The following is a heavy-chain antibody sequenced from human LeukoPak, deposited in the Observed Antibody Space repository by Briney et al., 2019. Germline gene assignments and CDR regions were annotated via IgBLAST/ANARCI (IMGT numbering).Heavy chain of an antibody. V-gene: IGHV4-39*01. CDR1: GGSISSSSYY. CDR3: ARKAEDVVVPAAIGDY. CDR2: IYYSGST. Sequence: PSQTLSLTCTVSGGSISSSSYYWGWIRQPPGKGLEWIGSIYYSGSTYYNPSLMSRVTISVDTSKNQFSLKLSSVTAADTAVYYCARKAEDVVVPAAIGDYWGQGTLVTVSS. J-gene: IGHJ4*02. D-gene: IGHD2-2*02.